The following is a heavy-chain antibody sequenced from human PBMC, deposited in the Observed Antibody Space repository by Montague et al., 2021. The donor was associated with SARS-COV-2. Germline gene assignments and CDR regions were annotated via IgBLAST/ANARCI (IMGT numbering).Heavy chain of an antibody. CDR1: GDSMNNYY. Sequence: SETLSLTCTVSGDSMNNYYWSWTRQPPGKGLEWIGNINYSGSTHYNPSLQSRVTLSKDTSKNQFSLRLTSVTAADTAMYFCARAPIYRSSWYAYFDYWGQGTLVTVSS. D-gene: IGHD6-13*01. V-gene: IGHV4-59*01. J-gene: IGHJ4*02. CDR3: ARAPIYRSSWYAYFDY. CDR2: INYSGST.